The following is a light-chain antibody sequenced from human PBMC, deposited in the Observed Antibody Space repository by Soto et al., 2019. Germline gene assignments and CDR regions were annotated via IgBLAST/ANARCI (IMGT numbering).Light chain of an antibody. CDR1: SSDVGGYND. CDR2: DVS. CDR3: SSYTSSFKLAV. Sequence: QSVLTQPASVSGSPGQSITIFCTGTSSDVGGYNDVSWYQQHPGSAPKLMIYDVSSRPSGVSNRFSGSKSGNKASLTISGIQAEDEDDYYCSSYTSSFKLAVFGSGTKVTVL. J-gene: IGLJ1*01. V-gene: IGLV2-14*03.